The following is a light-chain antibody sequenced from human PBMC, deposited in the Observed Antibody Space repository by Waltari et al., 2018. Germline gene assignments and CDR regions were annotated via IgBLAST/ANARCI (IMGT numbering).Light chain of an antibody. V-gene: IGLV2-14*03. J-gene: IGLJ1*01. CDR2: DVS. CDR1: SSDIGSYKN. Sequence: QSALTQPASVSGSPGQSITLPCTGTSSDIGSYKNFSWYQQHPDRAPRLMIYDVSYRPSGISSRFSGSKSGNTASLTISGLQADDEAEYYCSSYTSSSTYVFGTGTKVTVL. CDR3: SSYTSSSTYV.